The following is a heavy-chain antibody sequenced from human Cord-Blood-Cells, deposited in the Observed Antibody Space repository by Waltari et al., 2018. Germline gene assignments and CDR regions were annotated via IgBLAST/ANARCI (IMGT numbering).Heavy chain of an antibody. J-gene: IGHJ3*02. CDR3: ASLPDFWSGYYASFDAFDI. CDR1: GYSISSGYY. V-gene: IGHV4-38-2*01. D-gene: IGHD3-3*01. CDR2: IYHSGST. Sequence: QVQLQESGPGLVKPSETLSLTCAVSGYSISSGYYWGWIRQPPGKGLEWIGSIYHSGSTYYNPSLSSRVTISVDTSKNQFSLKLSSVTAADTAVYYCASLPDFWSGYYASFDAFDIWGQGTMVTVSS.